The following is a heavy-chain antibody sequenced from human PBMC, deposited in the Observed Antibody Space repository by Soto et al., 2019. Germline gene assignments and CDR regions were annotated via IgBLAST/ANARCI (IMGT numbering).Heavy chain of an antibody. CDR1: GFTFSSYA. J-gene: IGHJ4*02. D-gene: IGHD5-18*01. CDR2: ISGSGGST. Sequence: PGGSLRLSCAASGFTFSSYAMSWVRQAPGKGLEWVSAISGSGGSTYYAASVKGRFTISRDNSKNTLYLQMNSLRAEDTAVYYCAKDEVQIWLKSPFDYWGQGTLVTVSS. V-gene: IGHV3-23*01. CDR3: AKDEVQIWLKSPFDY.